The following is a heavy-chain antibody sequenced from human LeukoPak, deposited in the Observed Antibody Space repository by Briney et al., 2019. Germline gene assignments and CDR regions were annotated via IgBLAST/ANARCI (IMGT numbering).Heavy chain of an antibody. Sequence: ASESLSLTCSVPGGSINSYYWSWIRQPPGKGLEWIGYISHSGSTDSNPSLKSRVTISLDTSKNQFSLKLTSVTAAGTAVYYCAAMRYGRDYYYGMDVWGQGTTVTVSS. D-gene: IGHD1-14*01. CDR1: GGSINSYY. J-gene: IGHJ6*02. CDR3: AAMRYGRDYYYGMDV. V-gene: IGHV4-59*01. CDR2: ISHSGST.